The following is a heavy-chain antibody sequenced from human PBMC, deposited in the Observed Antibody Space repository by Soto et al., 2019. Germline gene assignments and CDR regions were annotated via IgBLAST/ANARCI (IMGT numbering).Heavy chain of an antibody. CDR1: GFTFSSYG. CDR2: ISYDGSNK. J-gene: IGHJ4*02. D-gene: IGHD6-13*01. Sequence: PGGSLRLSCAASGFTFSSYGMHWVRQAPGKGLEWVAVISYDGSNKYYADSVKGRFTISRDNSKNTLYLQMNSLRAEDTAVYYRAKERAAAGTPFNYWGQGTLVTVSS. V-gene: IGHV3-30*18. CDR3: AKERAAAGTPFNY.